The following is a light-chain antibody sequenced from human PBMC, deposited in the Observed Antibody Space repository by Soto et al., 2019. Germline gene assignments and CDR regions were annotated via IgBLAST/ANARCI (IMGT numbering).Light chain of an antibody. CDR1: TIGGKS. CDR3: QVWDSSSDHYV. CDR2: DDS. V-gene: IGLV3-21*02. Sequence: SSELTQPPSVSVAPGQTARITCGGNTIGGKSVHWYQQKPGQAPVLVVYDDSDRPSGIPERFSGSTSGNTATLTISGVEAADEADYYCQVWDSSSDHYVFGTGTKLTVL. J-gene: IGLJ1*01.